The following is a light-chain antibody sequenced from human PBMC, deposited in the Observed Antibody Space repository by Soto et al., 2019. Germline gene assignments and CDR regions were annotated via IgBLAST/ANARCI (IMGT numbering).Light chain of an antibody. CDR2: SNN. CDR3: AAWDDSLDAEV. CDR1: SSNIGSNT. V-gene: IGLV1-44*01. J-gene: IGLJ2*01. Sequence: QSVLTEPPSASGTPGKRVTIACSGSSSNIGSNTVNWYQQLPGTAPKLHIYSNNQRPSGVPDRFSGSNSGTSASLAISGLHSDDEADYYCAAWDDSLDAEVFVGGTKLTVL.